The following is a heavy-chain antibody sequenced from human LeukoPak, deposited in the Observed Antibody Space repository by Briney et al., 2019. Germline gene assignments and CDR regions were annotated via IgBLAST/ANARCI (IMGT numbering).Heavy chain of an antibody. CDR1: GFTFSSYS. D-gene: IGHD2-21*02. CDR3: AREVVTAYNWFDP. J-gene: IGHJ5*02. CDR2: ISSSSSTI. Sequence: GGSLRLSCAASGFTFSSYSMNWVRQAPGKGLEWVSYISSSSSTIYYADSVKGRFTISRDNSKNTLYLQMNSLRAEDTAVYYCAREVVTAYNWFDPWGQGTLVTVSS. V-gene: IGHV3-48*01.